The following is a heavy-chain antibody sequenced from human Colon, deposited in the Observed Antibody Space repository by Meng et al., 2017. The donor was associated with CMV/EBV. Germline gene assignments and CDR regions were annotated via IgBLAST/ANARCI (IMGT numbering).Heavy chain of an antibody. Sequence: GGSLRLSCAASGFTFTTYSMAWVRQAPGKGLEWVSIVHSGDSRTQYADSVKGRFTISRDDSKSTVHLQMSSLRVEDTAVYYCARQAVRDMVTFDYWGQGTLVTVSS. CDR1: GFTFTTYS. D-gene: IGHD4-23*01. J-gene: IGHJ4*02. CDR2: VHSGDSRT. CDR3: ARQAVRDMVTFDY. V-gene: IGHV3-23*03.